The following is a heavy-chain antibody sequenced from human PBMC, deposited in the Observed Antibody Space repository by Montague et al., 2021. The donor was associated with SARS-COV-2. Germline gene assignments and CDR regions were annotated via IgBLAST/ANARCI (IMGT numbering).Heavy chain of an antibody. Sequence: SRSLSLSASGFPFSSYAMHWVRQAPGKGLEWVAVISYDGSNKYYADSVKGRFTISRDNSKNTLYLQMNSLRAEDTAVYYCARAYSGSYNDAFDIWGQGTMVTVSS. CDR2: ISYDGSNK. V-gene: IGHV3-30*04. D-gene: IGHD1-26*01. CDR3: ARAYSGSYNDAFDI. CDR1: GFPFSSYA. J-gene: IGHJ3*02.